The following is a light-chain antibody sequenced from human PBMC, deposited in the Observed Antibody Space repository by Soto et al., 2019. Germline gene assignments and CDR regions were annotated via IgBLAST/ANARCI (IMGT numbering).Light chain of an antibody. Sequence: QSALTQPASVSGSPGQSITISCTGTSSDVGGYNYVSWYQQHTGRAPKLMIYDVSNRPSGVSNRFSGSKSGNTASLTISGLQAEDEADYYCSSHTRSSTLVFGGGTTLTVL. J-gene: IGLJ2*01. CDR2: DVS. V-gene: IGLV2-14*01. CDR1: SSDVGGYNY. CDR3: SSHTRSSTLV.